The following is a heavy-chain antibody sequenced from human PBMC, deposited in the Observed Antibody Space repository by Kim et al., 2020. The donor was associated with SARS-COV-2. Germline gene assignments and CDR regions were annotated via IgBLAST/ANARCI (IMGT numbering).Heavy chain of an antibody. V-gene: IGHV3-33*01. J-gene: IGHJ4*02. CDR3: AREFGWGLSPADY. D-gene: IGHD3-10*01. Sequence: ADSVKGRFTISRDNPKNTLYLQMNSLRAEDTAVYYCAREFGWGLSPADYWGQGTLVTVSS.